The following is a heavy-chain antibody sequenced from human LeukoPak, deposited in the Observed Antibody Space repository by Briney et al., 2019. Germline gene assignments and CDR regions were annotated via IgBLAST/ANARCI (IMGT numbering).Heavy chain of an antibody. Sequence: ASVKVSCKAFGYTFTSYDINWVRQATGQGLEWMGWMNPNSGNTGYAQKFQGRVTMTRNTSISTAYMELSSLRSEDTAVYYCARGPLYSSGWDFDCWGQGTLVTVSS. CDR1: GYTFTSYD. CDR3: ARGPLYSSGWDFDC. D-gene: IGHD6-19*01. CDR2: MNPNSGNT. J-gene: IGHJ4*02. V-gene: IGHV1-8*01.